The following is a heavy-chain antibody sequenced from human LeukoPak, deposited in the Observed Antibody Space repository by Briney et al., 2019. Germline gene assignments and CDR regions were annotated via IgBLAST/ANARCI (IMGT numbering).Heavy chain of an antibody. V-gene: IGHV3-66*01. D-gene: IGHD6-25*01. CDR1: GFIVSDNY. J-gene: IGHJ4*02. CDR3: LRGMRGQTLH. Sequence: GGSLRLSCAASGFIVSDNYMSWVRQAPGKGLEWVSTLYAGVSTYYPDSARGRFSISRANSNNTLYLQRNSLRPEDTAVYFCLRGMRGQTLHWGQGTLVTVSS. CDR2: LYAGVST.